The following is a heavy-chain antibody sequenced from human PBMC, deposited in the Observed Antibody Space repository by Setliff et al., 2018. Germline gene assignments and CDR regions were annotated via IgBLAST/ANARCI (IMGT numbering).Heavy chain of an antibody. V-gene: IGHV3-48*04. CDR3: ARVAGRGRYWYFDL. CDR2: ISGSAQTT. Sequence: GGSLRLSCAASGFAFSSYAITWVRQAPGKGLERVSTISGSAQTTYYADSVKGRFTISRDNAKNSLYLRMNSLRAEDTAVYYCARVAGRGRYWYFDLWGRGTLVTVSS. CDR1: GFAFSSYA. J-gene: IGHJ2*01.